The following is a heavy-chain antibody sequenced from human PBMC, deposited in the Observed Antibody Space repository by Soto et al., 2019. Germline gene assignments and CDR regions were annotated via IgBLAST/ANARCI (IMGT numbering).Heavy chain of an antibody. V-gene: IGHV3-53*01. CDR3: ARDLIVVVPAAHYYYYYGMDV. Sequence: GSLRLSCAASGFTFSCNYMSWVRQAPGKGLEWVSVIYSGGSTYYTDSVKGRYTISRDNHKNTLYLQMTSLRAEDTAVYYCARDLIVVVPAAHYYYYYGMDVGGGGTAVTVPS. D-gene: IGHD2-2*01. J-gene: IGHJ6*04. CDR2: IYSGGST. CDR1: GFTFSCNY.